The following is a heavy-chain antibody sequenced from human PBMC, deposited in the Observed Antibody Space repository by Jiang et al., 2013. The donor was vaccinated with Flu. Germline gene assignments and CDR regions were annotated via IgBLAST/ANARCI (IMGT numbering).Heavy chain of an antibody. D-gene: IGHD1-1*01. Sequence: GAEVKKPGSSVKVSCKASGDTFSAYGVSWVRQAPGQGLEWMGEIIPVFGTTNYVQHFQGRVTITADQSTSTVYMEVRNLRSDDTAVYYCAREHNDVKTYGMDVWGQGTTVTVSS. V-gene: IGHV1-69*01. J-gene: IGHJ6*02. CDR1: GDTFSAYG. CDR3: AREHNDVKTYGMDV. CDR2: IIPVFGTT.